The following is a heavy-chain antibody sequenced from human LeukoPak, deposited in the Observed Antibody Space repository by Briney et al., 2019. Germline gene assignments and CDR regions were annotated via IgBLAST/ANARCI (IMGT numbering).Heavy chain of an antibody. J-gene: IGHJ4*02. CDR3: AREESGDREFDY. V-gene: IGHV1-8*01. CDR1: GYTFTSYD. D-gene: IGHD3-10*01. CDR2: MNPNSGNT. Sequence: ASVKVSCKASGYTFTSYDINWVRQATGQGLEWMGWMNPNSGNTGYAQKFQGRVTVTRNTSISTAYMELSSLRSEDTAVYYCAREESGDREFDYWGQGTLVTVSS.